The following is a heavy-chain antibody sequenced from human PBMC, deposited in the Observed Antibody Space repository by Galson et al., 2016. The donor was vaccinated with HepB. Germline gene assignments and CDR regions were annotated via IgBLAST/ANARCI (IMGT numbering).Heavy chain of an antibody. CDR3: AKSVLEYDILTGYFRRGADY. D-gene: IGHD3-9*01. CDR2: SGSGGPT. Sequence: SLRLSCAASGFTFSSYAMSWVRQAPGKGLEWASSSGSGGPTYYADSVKGRFTISRDSSKNTLFLQMHSLRADDTAVYYCAKSVLEYDILTGYFRRGADYWGQGTLVTVSS. J-gene: IGHJ4*02. V-gene: IGHV3-23*01. CDR1: GFTFSSYA.